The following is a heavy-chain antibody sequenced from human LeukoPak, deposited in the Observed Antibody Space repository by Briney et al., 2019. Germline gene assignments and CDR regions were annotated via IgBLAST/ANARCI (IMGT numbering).Heavy chain of an antibody. J-gene: IGHJ1*01. Sequence: SETLSLTCTVSGGSISSYYWSWIRQPPGKGLEWIGYIYYSGSTNYNPSLKSRVTISVDTSKNQFSLKLSSVTAADTAVYYCARGHYDFWSGYSSAEYFQHWGQGTLVTVSS. CDR2: IYYSGST. D-gene: IGHD3-3*01. CDR1: GGSISSYY. V-gene: IGHV4-59*12. CDR3: ARGHYDFWSGYSSAEYFQH.